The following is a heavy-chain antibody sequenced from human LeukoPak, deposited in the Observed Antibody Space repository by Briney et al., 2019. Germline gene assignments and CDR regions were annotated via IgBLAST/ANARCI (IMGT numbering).Heavy chain of an antibody. CDR3: ARAYYYDSSGYPSAEYFHF. J-gene: IGHJ1*01. Sequence: GESLKISCKGSGYSFTSHWIGWVRQMPGKGLEWMGIIYPGDSYTRYSPSFQGQVTISADKTISTAYLQWSSLKASDTAMYFCARAYYYDSSGYPSAEYFHFWGQGTLVTVSS. D-gene: IGHD3-22*01. CDR2: IYPGDSYT. V-gene: IGHV5-51*01. CDR1: GYSFTSHW.